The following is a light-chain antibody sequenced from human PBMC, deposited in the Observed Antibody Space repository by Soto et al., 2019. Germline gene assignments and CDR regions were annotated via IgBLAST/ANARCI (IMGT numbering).Light chain of an antibody. CDR3: QHYNSYSEA. CDR1: QTNRRL. J-gene: IGKJ1*01. V-gene: IGKV1-5*03. CDR2: KAS. Sequence: DIQMTQSPSTLFGSVGNRVTITCRASQTNRRLLAWYQEKPGKAPELVIYKASTLKSRVPSRFSGSVSGTEFTLTISSLQADDFATYYCQHYNSYSEAFGQGTKVDI.